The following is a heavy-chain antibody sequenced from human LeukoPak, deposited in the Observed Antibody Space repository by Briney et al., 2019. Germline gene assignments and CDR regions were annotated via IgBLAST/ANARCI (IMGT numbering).Heavy chain of an antibody. D-gene: IGHD6-6*01. J-gene: IGHJ4*02. CDR1: GGSISSGSYY. CDR3: ARGSIAALLV. CDR2: IYTSGST. Sequence: SETLSLTGTVSGGSISSGSYYWSWIRQPAGKGLEWIGRIYTSGSTNYNPSLKSRVTISVDTSKNQFSLKLSSVTAADTAVYYCARGSIAALLVWGQGTLVSVSS. V-gene: IGHV4-61*02.